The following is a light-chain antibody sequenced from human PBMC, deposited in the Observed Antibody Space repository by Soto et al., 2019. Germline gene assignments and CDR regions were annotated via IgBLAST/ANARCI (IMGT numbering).Light chain of an antibody. V-gene: IGLV1-40*01. CDR2: GDT. Sequence: QSVLTQPPSMSGAPGQRVTISCTGSSSNIGAGYDVHWYQQLPGTAPKLLISGDTNRPSGVPDRFSGSKSGTSASLAITGLQAEDEADYYCQSSDSSLRGVVFGGGTKLTVL. CDR3: QSSDSSLRGVV. J-gene: IGLJ2*01. CDR1: SSNIGAGYD.